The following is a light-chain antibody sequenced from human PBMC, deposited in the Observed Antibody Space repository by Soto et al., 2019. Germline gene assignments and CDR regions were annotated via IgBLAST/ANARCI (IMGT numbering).Light chain of an antibody. CDR3: QQRSSWPGT. J-gene: IGKJ4*01. CDR2: DAT. Sequence: IVLTQSPGTLSLSPGDRATLSCRASQSVSGGYLAWYHQKPGQAPRVLIYDATKRAAGIPARFSGSGSGTDFTLRIVSLEPEDSAVYYCQQRSSWPGTFGGGTKVDIK. V-gene: IGKV3-11*01. CDR1: QSVSGGY.